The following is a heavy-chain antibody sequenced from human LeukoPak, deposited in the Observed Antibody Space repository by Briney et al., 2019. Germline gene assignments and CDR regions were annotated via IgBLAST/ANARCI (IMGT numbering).Heavy chain of an antibody. CDR1: GDFISRYY. V-gene: IGHV4-59*13. J-gene: IGHJ4*02. CDR3: ARAGYSYGTGYYFDY. D-gene: IGHD5-18*01. Sequence: SETLSLTCTVSGDFISRYYWSSLRLPPGKGLESLGYIYYTGATYYNPSLKRRVTISLDTSKNQFSLKLSSVTAADAAVYYCARAGYSYGTGYYFDYWGQGALVTVSS. CDR2: IYYTGAT.